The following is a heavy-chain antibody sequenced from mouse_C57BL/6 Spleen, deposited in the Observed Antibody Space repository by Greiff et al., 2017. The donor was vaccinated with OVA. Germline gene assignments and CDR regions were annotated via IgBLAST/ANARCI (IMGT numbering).Heavy chain of an antibody. CDR2: IHPTDSDA. Sequence: VQLQQPGAELVKPGASVKVSCKASGYTFTDYWMHWVKQRPGQGLEWIGRIHPTDSDANYNQKFKGKATLTVDKSSSTAYMQLSSLTSEDSAVYYYSINYVAYYDYWGQGTTLTVSS. CDR1: GYTFTDYW. V-gene: IGHV1-74*01. J-gene: IGHJ2*01. CDR3: SINYVAYYDY. D-gene: IGHD2-1*01.